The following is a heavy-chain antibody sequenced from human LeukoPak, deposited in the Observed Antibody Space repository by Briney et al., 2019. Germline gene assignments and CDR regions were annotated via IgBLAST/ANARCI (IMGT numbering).Heavy chain of an antibody. D-gene: IGHD5-24*01. CDR1: GYTFTGYY. V-gene: IGHV1-18*04. CDR2: ISAYNGNT. CDR3: ARVGYNGLAFGWFDP. J-gene: IGHJ5*02. Sequence: GASVKVSCKASGYTFTGYYIHWVRQAPGQGLEWMGWISAYNGNTNYAQKLQGRVTMTTDTSTSTAYMELRSLRSDDTAVYYCARVGYNGLAFGWFDPWGQGTLVTVSS.